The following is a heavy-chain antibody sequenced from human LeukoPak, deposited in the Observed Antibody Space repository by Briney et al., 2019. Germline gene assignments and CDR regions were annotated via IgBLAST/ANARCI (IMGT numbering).Heavy chain of an antibody. CDR1: GGTFSSYA. Sequence: SVTVSCKPSGGTFSSYAISWVRQAPGQGLEWMGGIIPIFGTANYAQKFQGRVTITTDESTSTAYMELSSLRSEDTAVYYCARVSSSDYYYYYMDVWGKGTTVTVSS. CDR3: ARVSSSDYYYYYMDV. V-gene: IGHV1-69*05. J-gene: IGHJ6*03. D-gene: IGHD6-6*01. CDR2: IIPIFGTA.